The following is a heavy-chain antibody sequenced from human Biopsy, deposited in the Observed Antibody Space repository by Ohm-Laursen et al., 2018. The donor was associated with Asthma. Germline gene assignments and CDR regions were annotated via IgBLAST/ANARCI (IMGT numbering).Heavy chain of an antibody. CDR2: IKNDGGEK. CDR1: GFTFGDNW. CDR3: ARTFHFWSPYHAEHYQL. J-gene: IGHJ1*01. D-gene: IGHD3-3*02. Sequence: SLRLSCAASGFTFGDNWMSWVPQVPGRGRGWVAIIKNDGGEKNHVDSLKGRFTISRDNAKNSLYLQMNSLRAEDTAVYYCARTFHFWSPYHAEHYQLWGQGTLVTISS. V-gene: IGHV3-7*01.